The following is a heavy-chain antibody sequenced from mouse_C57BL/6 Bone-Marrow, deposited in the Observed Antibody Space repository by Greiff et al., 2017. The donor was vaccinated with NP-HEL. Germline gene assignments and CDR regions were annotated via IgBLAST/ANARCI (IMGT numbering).Heavy chain of an antibody. D-gene: IGHD1-1*01. CDR1: GFTFSSYG. Sequence: EVQLVESGGDLVKPGGSLKLSCAASGFTFSSYGMSWVRQTPDKRLEWVATISSGGSYTYYPDSVKGRFTISRDNAKNTLYLQMSSLKSEDTAMYYCASPYYGSSPWFACWGQGTLGTVSA. V-gene: IGHV5-6*01. J-gene: IGHJ3*01. CDR2: ISSGGSYT. CDR3: ASPYYGSSPWFAC.